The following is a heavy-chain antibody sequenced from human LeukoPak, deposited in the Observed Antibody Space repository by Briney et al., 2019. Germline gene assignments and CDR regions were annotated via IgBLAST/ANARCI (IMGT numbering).Heavy chain of an antibody. V-gene: IGHV1-46*01. Sequence: ASVKVSCKASGYTFTSYYMHWVRQAPGQGLEWMGIINPSGGSTSYAQKFQGRVTMTRDMSTSTVYMELSSLRSEDTAVYYCARGGSIAALLPGGYFDYWGQGTLVTVSS. CDR1: GYTFTSYY. CDR3: ARGGSIAALLPGGYFDY. CDR2: INPSGGST. J-gene: IGHJ4*02. D-gene: IGHD6-6*01.